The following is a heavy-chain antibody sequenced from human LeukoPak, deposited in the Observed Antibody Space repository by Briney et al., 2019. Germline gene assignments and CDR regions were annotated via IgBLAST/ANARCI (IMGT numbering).Heavy chain of an antibody. J-gene: IGHJ3*02. CDR3: ARRLGEADVFDI. CDR2: IYPGDSDT. Sequence: GESLKISCKGSGYSFSSYWIAWVRQMPGKGLEWMGIIYPGDSDTKYSRSFQGQVTTSVDKSINIAYLQWSSLKASDSATYYCARRLGEADVFDIWGQGTMVTVSS. D-gene: IGHD3-10*01. V-gene: IGHV5-51*01. CDR1: GYSFSSYW.